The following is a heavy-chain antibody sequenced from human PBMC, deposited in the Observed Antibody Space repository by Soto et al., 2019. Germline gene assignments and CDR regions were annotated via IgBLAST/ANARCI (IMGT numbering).Heavy chain of an antibody. CDR1: GFTFSNAW. V-gene: IGHV3-15*01. D-gene: IGHD7-27*01. J-gene: IGHJ4*02. Sequence: GGSLRLSCAASGFTFSNAWMSWVRQAPGKGLEWVGRIKSKTDGWTTDYAAPVKGRFTISRDDSKNTLYLQMNSLKTEDTAVYYCTTGFTGDPRTDFDYWGQGTLVTVSS. CDR3: TTGFTGDPRTDFDY. CDR2: IKSKTDGWTT.